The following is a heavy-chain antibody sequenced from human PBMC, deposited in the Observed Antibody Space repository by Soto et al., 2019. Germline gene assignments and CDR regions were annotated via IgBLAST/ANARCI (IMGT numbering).Heavy chain of an antibody. CDR2: IYWDDDK. CDR1: GFSLSTSGVG. D-gene: IGHD6-13*01. V-gene: IGHV2-5*02. Sequence: QITLKESGPTLVKPTQTLTLTCTFSGFSLSTSGVGVGWIRQPPGKALEWLALIYWDDDKRYSPSLKSRLTITKDTSKNPVVLTMTNMDPVDTATYYCAHTPRPIAAAGRRWFDPWGQGTLVTVSS. CDR3: AHTPRPIAAAGRRWFDP. J-gene: IGHJ5*02.